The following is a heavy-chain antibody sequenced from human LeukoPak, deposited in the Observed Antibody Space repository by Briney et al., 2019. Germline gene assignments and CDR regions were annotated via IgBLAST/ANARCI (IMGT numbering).Heavy chain of an antibody. J-gene: IGHJ4*02. CDR3: ARYCSSTKCPFDY. V-gene: IGHV4-31*11. CDR2: IHYSGST. D-gene: IGHD2-2*01. Sequence: SETLSLTCAVYGGSFSGYYWSWIRQHPGKGLEWIGYIHYSGSTYYNPSLESRVIVSVDTSKNQFSLKLSSVTAADTAMYYCARYCSSTKCPFDYWGQGALVTVSS. CDR1: GGSFSGYY.